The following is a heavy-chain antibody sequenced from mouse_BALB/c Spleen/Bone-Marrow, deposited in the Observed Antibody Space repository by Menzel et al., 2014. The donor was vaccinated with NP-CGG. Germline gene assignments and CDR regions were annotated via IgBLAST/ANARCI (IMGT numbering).Heavy chain of an antibody. V-gene: IGHV1-80*01. J-gene: IGHJ3*01. CDR3: ARDDGFAY. CDR2: IYPGDGDT. CDR1: GYAFSSYW. Sequence: VPLQQSGAELVRPGSSVKISCKASGYAFSSYWMNWVKQRPGQGLEWIGQIYPGDGDTNYNGKFKGKATLTADKSSSXXXMQLSSLTSEDSAVYFCARDDGFAYWGQGTLVTVSA. D-gene: IGHD2-12*01.